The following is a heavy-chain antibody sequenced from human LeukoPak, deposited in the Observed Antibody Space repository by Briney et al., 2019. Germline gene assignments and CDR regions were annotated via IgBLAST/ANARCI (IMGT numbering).Heavy chain of an antibody. CDR2: IKQDGSEK. J-gene: IGHJ4*02. Sequence: PGGSLRLSCAASGFTFSSYWMSWVRQAPGKGLEWVANIKQDGSEKYYVDSVKGRFTISRDNSKNTLFLQMNSLKAEDTAIYYCAKPEWLLQPPDYWGQGTLVTVSS. D-gene: IGHD3-22*01. CDR3: AKPEWLLQPPDY. V-gene: IGHV3-7*03. CDR1: GFTFSSYW.